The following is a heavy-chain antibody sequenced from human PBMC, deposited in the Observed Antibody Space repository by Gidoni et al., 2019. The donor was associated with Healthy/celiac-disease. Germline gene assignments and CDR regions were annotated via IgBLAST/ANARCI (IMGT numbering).Heavy chain of an antibody. CDR1: GFTFSSYW. CDR3: ARVFYSNWNKPENWFDP. V-gene: IGHV3-74*01. D-gene: IGHD1-1*01. Sequence: EVQLVESGGGLVQPGGSLRLSCAASGFTFSSYWMHWVRQAPGKGLVWVSRINSDGSSTSYADSVKGRFTISRDNAKNTLYLQMNSLRAEDTAVYYCARVFYSNWNKPENWFDPWGQGTLVTVSS. J-gene: IGHJ5*02. CDR2: INSDGSST.